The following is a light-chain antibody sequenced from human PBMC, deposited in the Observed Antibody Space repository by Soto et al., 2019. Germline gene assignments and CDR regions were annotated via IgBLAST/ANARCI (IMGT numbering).Light chain of an antibody. CDR1: QSISSW. Sequence: DIQMTQSPSTLSASVGDRVTITCRASQSISSWLAWYQQKPGKAPKLLIYDASSLESGVPSRFSGSGSGTEFTLTISCLQPDEFATYYCQQYNSYPWTFGQGTKVEIK. J-gene: IGKJ1*01. CDR3: QQYNSYPWT. V-gene: IGKV1-5*01. CDR2: DAS.